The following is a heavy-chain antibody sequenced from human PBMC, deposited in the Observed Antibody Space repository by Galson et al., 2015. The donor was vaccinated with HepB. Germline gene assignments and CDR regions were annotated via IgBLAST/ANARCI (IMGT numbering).Heavy chain of an antibody. D-gene: IGHD3-16*01. CDR1: GFSFRNYA. CDR3: ARDSAWGYSDY. V-gene: IGHV3-30-3*01. Sequence: SLRLSCAASGFSFRNYAMHWVRQAPGKGLDWVAVLSYGETKTYYADSVKGRFTVSRDNSKYTLYLQMNSLRPEDTAVYYCARDSAWGYSDYWGQGTLVTVSS. CDR2: LSYGETKT. J-gene: IGHJ4*02.